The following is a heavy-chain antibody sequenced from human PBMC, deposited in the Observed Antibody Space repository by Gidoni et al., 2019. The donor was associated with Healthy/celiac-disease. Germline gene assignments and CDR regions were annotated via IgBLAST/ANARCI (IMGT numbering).Heavy chain of an antibody. V-gene: IGHV3-21*01. CDR3: ARDRAGMTTVTTSDY. CDR1: GFTVSSDR. D-gene: IGHD4-17*01. CDR2: ISSSSSYI. Sequence: EVQLVESGGGLVKPGGSLRLSCAASGFTVSSDRMNWVRQAPGKGLYWVSSISSSSSYIYYANSVKGRFTISRDNAKNSLYLQMNSLGAEDTAVYYCARDRAGMTTVTTSDYWRQGTLVTVSS. J-gene: IGHJ4*02.